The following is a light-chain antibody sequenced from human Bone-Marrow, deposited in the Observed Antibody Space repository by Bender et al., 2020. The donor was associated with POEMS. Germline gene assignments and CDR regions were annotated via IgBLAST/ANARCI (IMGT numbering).Light chain of an antibody. J-gene: IGLJ3*02. CDR1: SIGSKI. CDR2: DDT. CDR3: QSSDSSGTHWV. V-gene: IGLV3-21*02. Sequence: SYVLTQPPSVSVAPGQTARITCGGNSIGSKIVHWYQQKPGQAPVLVVYDDTDRPSGIPDRFSASISGTSVTLTISGVQAEDEADYYCQSSDSSGTHWVFGGGTKLTVL.